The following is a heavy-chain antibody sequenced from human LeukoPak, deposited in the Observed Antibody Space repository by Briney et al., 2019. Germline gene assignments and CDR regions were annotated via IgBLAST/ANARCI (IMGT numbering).Heavy chain of an antibody. CDR2: IYYSGST. D-gene: IGHD2-21*01. V-gene: IGHV4-30-4*08. CDR1: GGSISSGDYY. J-gene: IGHJ3*02. CDR3: ARDRAPYCGGDCAPGGAFDI. Sequence: SQTLSLTRTVSGGSISSGDYYWSWIRQPPGKGLEWIGYIYYSGSTYYNPSLKSRVTISVDTSKNQFSLKLSSVTAADTAVYYCARDRAPYCGGDCAPGGAFDIWGQGTMVTVSS.